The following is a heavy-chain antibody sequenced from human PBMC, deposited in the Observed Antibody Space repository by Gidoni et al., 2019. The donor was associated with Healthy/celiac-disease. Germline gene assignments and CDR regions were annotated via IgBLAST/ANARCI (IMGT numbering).Heavy chain of an antibody. Sequence: EVQLVESGGGLVKPGGSLRLSCAASGFTFSNAWMSWVRQAPGKGLEWVGRIKSKTDGWTTDYAAPVKGRFTISRDDSKNTLYLQMNSLKTEDTAVYYCTTENPIMITFGGVIAPWGQGTLVTVSS. CDR2: IKSKTDGWTT. CDR3: TTENPIMITFGGVIAP. V-gene: IGHV3-15*01. J-gene: IGHJ5*02. CDR1: GFTFSNAW. D-gene: IGHD3-16*01.